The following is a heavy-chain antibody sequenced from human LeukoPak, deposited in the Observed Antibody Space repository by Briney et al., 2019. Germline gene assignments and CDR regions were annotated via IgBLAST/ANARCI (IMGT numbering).Heavy chain of an antibody. J-gene: IGHJ6*02. CDR3: ARDLSLSYYDFWSGYYYYGMDV. CDR1: GYTITSYY. D-gene: IGHD3-3*01. Sequence: GASVKVSCKASGYTITSYYMHWVRQAPGQGLEWMGIINPSGGSTSHAQKFQGRVTMTRDTSTSTVYMELSSLRSEDTAVYYCARDLSLSYYDFWSGYYYYGMDVWGQGTTVTVSS. CDR2: INPSGGST. V-gene: IGHV1-46*01.